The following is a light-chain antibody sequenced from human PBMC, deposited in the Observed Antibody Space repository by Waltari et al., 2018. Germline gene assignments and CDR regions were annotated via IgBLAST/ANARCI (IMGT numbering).Light chain of an antibody. Sequence: QSVVTHPTSASGTPGHRVPSACSRPRSNIGGYFVYWYQQLPGTAPTRLSQRKNQRPSGVPDRFSGSKSGTSASLTISGLRSEDEADYYCAAWDDSLSGGVFGGGTKVTVL. V-gene: IGLV1-47*01. CDR1: RSNIGGYF. J-gene: IGLJ3*02. CDR3: AAWDDSLSGGV. CDR2: RKN.